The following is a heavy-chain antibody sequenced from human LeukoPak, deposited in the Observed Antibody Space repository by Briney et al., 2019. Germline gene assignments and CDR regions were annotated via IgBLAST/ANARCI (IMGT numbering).Heavy chain of an antibody. V-gene: IGHV1-24*01. CDR1: RYTLTELS. Sequence: GASVKVSCKVSRYTLTELSMHWVRQAPGKGLEWMGGFDPEDAETIYAQKFQGRVTMTEDTSTDTAYMEMSSLRSEDTAVYYCATALEGYDSFDYWGQGTLVTVSS. CDR3: ATALEGYDSFDY. CDR2: FDPEDAET. J-gene: IGHJ4*02. D-gene: IGHD5-12*01.